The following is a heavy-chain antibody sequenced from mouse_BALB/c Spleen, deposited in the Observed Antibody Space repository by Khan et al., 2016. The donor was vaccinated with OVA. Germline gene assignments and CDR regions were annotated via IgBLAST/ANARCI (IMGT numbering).Heavy chain of an antibody. Sequence: QVQLEESGPGLVAPSQSLSITCTVSGFSLTGYGVNWVRQPPGKGLEWLGVIWGDGITDYNSALKSRLSISKDNSKSQVFLKMNSLQTDDTARYYCARGPYFGNYFAMDYWGQGTSVTVSS. CDR2: IWGDGIT. CDR1: GFSLTGYG. D-gene: IGHD2-10*01. V-gene: IGHV2-6-7*01. CDR3: ARGPYFGNYFAMDY. J-gene: IGHJ4*01.